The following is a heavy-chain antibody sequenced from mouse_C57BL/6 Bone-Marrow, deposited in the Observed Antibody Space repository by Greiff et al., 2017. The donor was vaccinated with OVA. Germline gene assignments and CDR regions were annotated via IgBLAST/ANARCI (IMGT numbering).Heavy chain of an antibody. D-gene: IGHD1-1*01. CDR3: AIRAYYYGSSYDWYFDV. J-gene: IGHJ1*03. V-gene: IGHV14-3*01. Sequence: VQLQQSVAELVRPGASVKLSCTASGFNIKNTYMHWVKQRSEQGLEWIGRIDPANGNTKYAPKFQGKATITADTSSNTAYLQLSSLTSEDTAIYYCAIRAYYYGSSYDWYFDVWGTGTTVTVSS. CDR1: GFNIKNTY. CDR2: IDPANGNT.